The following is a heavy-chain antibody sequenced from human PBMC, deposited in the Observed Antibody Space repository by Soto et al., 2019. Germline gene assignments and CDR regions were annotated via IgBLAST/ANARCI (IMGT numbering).Heavy chain of an antibody. V-gene: IGHV3-21*01. J-gene: IGHJ6*02. D-gene: IGHD3-3*01. CDR3: ARDRFLEWLLSEGTYYYYGMDV. Sequence: VQLVESGGGLVKPGGSLRLSCAASGFTFSSYSMNWVRQAPGKGLEWVSSISSSSSYIYYADSVKGRFTISRDNAKTSLYLQMNSLRAEDTAVYYCARDRFLEWLLSEGTYYYYGMDVWGQGTTVTVSS. CDR1: GFTFSSYS. CDR2: ISSSSSYI.